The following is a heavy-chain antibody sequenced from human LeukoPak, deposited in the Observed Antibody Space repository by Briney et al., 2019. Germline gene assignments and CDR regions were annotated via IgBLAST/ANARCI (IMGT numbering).Heavy chain of an antibody. J-gene: IGHJ4*02. CDR3: ARGLVTYYYHSRASAPGH. CDR1: GGSFSGYY. CDR2: VNHSGST. Sequence: SETLSLTCAVYGGSFSGYYWSWIRQPPGKGLEWIGEVNHSGSTNYNPSLKSRVTISVDTSKNQFSLKLSSVTAADTAVYYCARGLVTYYYHSRASAPGHWGQGTLVTVSS. D-gene: IGHD3-22*01. V-gene: IGHV4-34*01.